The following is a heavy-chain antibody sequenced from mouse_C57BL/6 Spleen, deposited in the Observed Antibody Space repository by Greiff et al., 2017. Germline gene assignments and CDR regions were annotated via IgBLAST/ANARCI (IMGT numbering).Heavy chain of an antibody. CDR2: ISSGGSYT. D-gene: IGHD2-5*01. CDR1: GFTFSSYG. CDR3: ARGGSNKDY. V-gene: IGHV5-6*01. Sequence: EVKLMESGGDLVKPGGSLTLSCAASGFTFSSYGMSWVRQTPDKRLEWVATISSGGSYTYYPDSVKGRFTISRDNAKNTLYLQMSSLKSEDTAMYYCARGGSNKDYWGQGTTLTVSS. J-gene: IGHJ2*01.